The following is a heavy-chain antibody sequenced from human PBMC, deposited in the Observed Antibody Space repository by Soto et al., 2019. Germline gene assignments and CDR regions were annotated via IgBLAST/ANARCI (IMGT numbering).Heavy chain of an antibody. D-gene: IGHD2-15*01. CDR3: ATEGCSGGICYGFDY. Sequence: QVQLVESGGGVVQPGRSLRLSCAASGFTFSSYGMHWVRQAPGKGLEWVAVMSWDGSDEFYEETVKGRFTVSRDNSRNTLYLQMNSLRPEDTAVYYCATEGCSGGICYGFDYWGQGTPVTVSS. J-gene: IGHJ4*02. CDR1: GFTFSSYG. CDR2: MSWDGSDE. V-gene: IGHV3-30*03.